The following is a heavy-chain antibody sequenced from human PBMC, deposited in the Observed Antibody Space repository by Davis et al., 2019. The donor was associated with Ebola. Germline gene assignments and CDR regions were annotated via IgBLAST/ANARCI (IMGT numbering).Heavy chain of an antibody. J-gene: IGHJ4*02. CDR1: GGSFSGYY. CDR3: AHLYFDY. CDR2: INHSGST. Sequence: MPSETLSLTCAVYGGSFSGYYWSWIRQPPGKGLEWIGEINHSGSTNYNPSLKSRVTISVDTSKNQFSLKLSSVTAADTAVYYCAHLYFDYWGQGTLVTVSS. V-gene: IGHV4-34*01.